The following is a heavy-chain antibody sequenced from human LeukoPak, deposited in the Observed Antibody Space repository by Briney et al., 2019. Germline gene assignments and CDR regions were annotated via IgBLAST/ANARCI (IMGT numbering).Heavy chain of an antibody. J-gene: IGHJ6*03. CDR1: GFTFSSYG. V-gene: IGHV3-33*06. CDR3: AKVSYCSGGSCYSVGSMDV. CDR2: IWYDGSSK. D-gene: IGHD2-15*01. Sequence: GGSLRLSCAASGFTFSSYGMHWVRQAPGKGLEWVAVIWYDGSSKYYADSVKGRFTISRDNSKNTLYLQMNSLRAKDTAVYYCAKVSYCSGGSCYSVGSMDVWGKGTTVTVSS.